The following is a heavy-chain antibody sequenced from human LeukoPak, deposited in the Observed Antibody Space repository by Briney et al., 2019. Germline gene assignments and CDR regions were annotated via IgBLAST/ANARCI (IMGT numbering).Heavy chain of an antibody. D-gene: IGHD3-3*01. CDR3: ARDGFLEWLMSSSTTGYLDV. V-gene: IGHV4-59*11. CDR1: GGSISSHY. J-gene: IGHJ6*03. Sequence: SETLSLTCTVSGGSISSHYWSSIRQPPGKGLEWIGYIYYSGSTNYNPSLKSRVTISVDTSKNQFSLKLRSVTAADTAVYYCARDGFLEWLMSSSTTGYLDVWGKGTTVTVSS. CDR2: IYYSGST.